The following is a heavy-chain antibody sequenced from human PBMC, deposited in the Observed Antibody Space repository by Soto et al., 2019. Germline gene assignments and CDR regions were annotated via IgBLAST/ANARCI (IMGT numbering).Heavy chain of an antibody. CDR2: ISNRGDT. CDR1: GFIVSDTY. Sequence: EVQLVESGGGVVQPGGSLRLSCTASGFIVSDTYVNWVRQAPGKGLEWVSVISNRGDTHYADSVRGRFSLSRDISDNTLHLQMNNLRVEDTAVYYCAREPRYCRGGSCSITGDAYDIWGQGTMVTVSS. V-gene: IGHV3-66*01. J-gene: IGHJ3*02. CDR3: AREPRYCRGGSCSITGDAYDI. D-gene: IGHD2-15*01.